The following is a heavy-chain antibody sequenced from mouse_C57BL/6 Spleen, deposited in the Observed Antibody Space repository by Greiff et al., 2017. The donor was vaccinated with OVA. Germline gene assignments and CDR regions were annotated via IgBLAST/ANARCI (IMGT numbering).Heavy chain of an antibody. CDR3: TRGGTVVAPYYAMDY. V-gene: IGHV5-9-1*02. J-gene: IGHJ4*01. CDR1: GFTFSSYA. CDR2: ISRGGDCT. D-gene: IGHD1-1*01. Sequence: EVQLVESGEGLVKPGGSLKLSCAASGFTFSSYAMSWVRQTPEKGLEWVAYISRGGDCTYYADTVKGRFTIYRDNARNTLYLQRSSLKSEDTAMYYCTRGGTVVAPYYAMDYWGQGTSVTVSS.